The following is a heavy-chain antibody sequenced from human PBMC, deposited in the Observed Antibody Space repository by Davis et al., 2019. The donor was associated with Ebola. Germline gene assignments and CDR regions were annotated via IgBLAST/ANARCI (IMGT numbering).Heavy chain of an antibody. D-gene: IGHD4-17*01. Sequence: ASVKVSCKASGYTFTSYYMHWVRQAPGQGLEWMGIINPSVGSTSYAQKFQGRVTMTRDTSTSTVYMELSSLRVEDTAVYFCAREPTGNYYYFYGMDVWGKGTTVSVSS. J-gene: IGHJ6*04. CDR2: INPSVGST. CDR3: AREPTGNYYYFYGMDV. V-gene: IGHV1-46*01. CDR1: GYTFTSYY.